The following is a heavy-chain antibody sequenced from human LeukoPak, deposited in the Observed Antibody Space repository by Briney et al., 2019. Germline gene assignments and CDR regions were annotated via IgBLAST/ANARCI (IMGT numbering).Heavy chain of an antibody. CDR1: GGTFSSYA. Sequence: ASVEVSCKASGGTFSSYAISWVRQAPGQGLEWMGGIIPIFGTANYAQKFQGRVTITADKSTSTAYMEVSSLRSEDTAVYSCAREVFTRWGAAVYFDYWGQGTLVTVSS. J-gene: IGHJ4*02. CDR2: IIPIFGTA. D-gene: IGHD1-26*01. CDR3: AREVFTRWGAAVYFDY. V-gene: IGHV1-69*06.